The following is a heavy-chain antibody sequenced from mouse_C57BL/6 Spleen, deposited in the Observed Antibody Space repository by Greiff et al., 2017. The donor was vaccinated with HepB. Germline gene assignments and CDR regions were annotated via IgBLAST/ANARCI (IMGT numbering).Heavy chain of an antibody. Sequence: EVKLMESGEGLVKPGGSLKLSCAASGFTFSSYAISWVRQTPEKRLEWVAYISSGGDYIYYADTVKGRFTISRDNARNTLYLQMSSLKSEDTAMYYCTRDLDGSYAMDYWGQGTSVTVSS. CDR3: TRDLDGSYAMDY. J-gene: IGHJ4*01. V-gene: IGHV5-9-1*02. CDR1: GFTFSSYA. D-gene: IGHD2-3*01. CDR2: ISSGGDYI.